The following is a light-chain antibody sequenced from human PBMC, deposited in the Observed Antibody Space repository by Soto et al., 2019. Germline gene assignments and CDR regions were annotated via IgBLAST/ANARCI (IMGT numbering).Light chain of an antibody. V-gene: IGKV1-33*01. CDR2: DAS. Sequence: ELTQSPCSLSASVGDRATITCQASQDISNYLNWYQQKPEKAPQLLIYDASNLETGVPSRFSGSGSGTDFTVTISSLQPEDIATYYCQLYDNLPPITLGQGTRLEIK. CDR1: QDISNY. CDR3: QLYDNLPPIT. J-gene: IGKJ5*01.